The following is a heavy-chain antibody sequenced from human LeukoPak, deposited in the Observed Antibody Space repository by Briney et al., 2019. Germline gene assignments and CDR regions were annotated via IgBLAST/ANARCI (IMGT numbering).Heavy chain of an antibody. Sequence: GGSLRLSRAASGFTFSSNWMNWVRQAPGKGLVWVSRINSDGSTITYADSVKGRFTISRDNAKNTLYLQMNSLRAEDTAVYYCANMAVPALGQGTLVTVSS. CDR1: GFTFSSNW. D-gene: IGHD6-19*01. J-gene: IGHJ5*02. CDR3: ANMAVPA. CDR2: INSDGSTI. V-gene: IGHV3-74*01.